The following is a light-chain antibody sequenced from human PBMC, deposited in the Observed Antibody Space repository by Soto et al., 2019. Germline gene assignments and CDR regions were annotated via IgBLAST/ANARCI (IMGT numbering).Light chain of an antibody. CDR3: QQRSSWPRIT. J-gene: IGKJ5*01. Sequence: EIVMTQSPFTLSVSPGGGATLSCRASQSVRSYLAWYQQKPGQAPRLLIYDASNRAPGIPARFSGSGSGTDFTLTISSLEPDDFAVYYCQQRSSWPRITFGQGTRLEI. CDR1: QSVRSY. CDR2: DAS. V-gene: IGKV3-11*01.